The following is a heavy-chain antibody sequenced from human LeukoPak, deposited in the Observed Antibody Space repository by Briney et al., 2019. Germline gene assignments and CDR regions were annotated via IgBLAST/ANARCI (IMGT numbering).Heavy chain of an antibody. Sequence: SETLSLTCTVSGXSVSSGSYYWSWIRQPPGKGLEWIGYIYYSGSTNYNPSLKSRVTISVDTSKNQFSLKLSSVTAADTAVYYCARGHTDWFDPWGQGTLVTVSS. CDR1: GXSVSSGSYY. D-gene: IGHD4-17*01. V-gene: IGHV4-61*01. J-gene: IGHJ5*02. CDR3: ARGHTDWFDP. CDR2: IYYSGST.